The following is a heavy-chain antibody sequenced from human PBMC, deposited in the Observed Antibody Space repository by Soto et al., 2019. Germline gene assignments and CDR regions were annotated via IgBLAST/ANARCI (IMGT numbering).Heavy chain of an antibody. D-gene: IGHD3-3*01. CDR2: INPNSGGT. Sequence: ASVKVSCKASGYTFTGYYMHWVRQAPGQGLEWMGWINPNSGGTNYAQKFRGRVTMTRDTSISTAYMELSRLRSDDTAVYYCARAKGFLEGHNWFDPWGQGTLVTVSS. CDR3: ARAKGFLEGHNWFDP. J-gene: IGHJ5*02. V-gene: IGHV1-2*02. CDR1: GYTFTGYY.